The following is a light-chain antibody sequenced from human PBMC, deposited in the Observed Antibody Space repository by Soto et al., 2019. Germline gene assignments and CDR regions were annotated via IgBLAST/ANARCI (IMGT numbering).Light chain of an antibody. CDR2: DVT. J-gene: IGLJ1*01. Sequence: QSALTQPASVSGSPGQSITISCTGTSSDVGAYNYVSWYQQHPGKAPKLMIYDVTNRPSGVSNRFSGPKSGNTASLTISGLQAEDEADYYCSSYTSSSTLRGVFGTGTKLTVL. V-gene: IGLV2-14*01. CDR1: SSDVGAYNY. CDR3: SSYTSSSTLRGV.